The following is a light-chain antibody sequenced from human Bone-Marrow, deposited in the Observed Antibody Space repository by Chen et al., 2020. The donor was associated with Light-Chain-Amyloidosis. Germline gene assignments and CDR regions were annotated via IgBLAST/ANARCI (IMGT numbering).Light chain of an antibody. CDR3: QVWDRSSDRPV. V-gene: IGLV3-21*02. CDR2: DDS. Sequence: YLLTQPSSVSVAPAQTATIACGGNNIGSTSVHWYQQTTGQAPLLVVYDDSDRPSGIPERLSGSNSGNTATLTISRVEAGDEADYYCQVWDRSSDRPVFGGGTKLTVL. J-gene: IGLJ3*02. CDR1: NIGSTS.